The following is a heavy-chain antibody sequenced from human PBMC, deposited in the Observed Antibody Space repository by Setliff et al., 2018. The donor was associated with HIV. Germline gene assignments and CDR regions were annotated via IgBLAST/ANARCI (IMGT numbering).Heavy chain of an antibody. CDR1: GFILSTYS. V-gene: IGHV3-48*04. D-gene: IGHD1-26*01. CDR3: AREVVGATERYYFDY. J-gene: IGHJ4*02. CDR2: ISSSSSTI. Sequence: GGSLRLSCAASGFILSTYSMNWVRQAPGKGLEWVSYISSSSSTIYYADSVKGRFTISRDNAKNSLYLQMNSLRAEDTAVYYCAREVVGATERYYFDYWGQGTLVTVSS.